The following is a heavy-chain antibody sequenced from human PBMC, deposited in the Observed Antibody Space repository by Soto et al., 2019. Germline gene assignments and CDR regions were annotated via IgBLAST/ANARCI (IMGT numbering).Heavy chain of an antibody. D-gene: IGHD4-17*01. V-gene: IGHV4-59*01. J-gene: IGHJ4*01. CDR3: ARSPDYDDYSFDS. Sequence: PSETLSLTCTVSGGSMSTYYWSWIRQPPGKGLEWIGYIYYSGSTDFNPSLKSRVTISVDTSKNQFSLNLSSVTAADTAVYYGARSPDYDDYSFDSWGQGTLVTVSS. CDR2: IYYSGST. CDR1: GGSMSTYY.